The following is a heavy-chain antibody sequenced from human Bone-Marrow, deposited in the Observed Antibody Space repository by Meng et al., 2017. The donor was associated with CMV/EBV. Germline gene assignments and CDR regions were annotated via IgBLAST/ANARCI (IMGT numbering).Heavy chain of an antibody. D-gene: IGHD3-10*01. V-gene: IGHV1-18*01. CDR3: ARGGGEYDFDF. J-gene: IGHJ4*02. Sequence: ASVKVSCKPAGYTFTSYDINWVRQAPGQGLEWLGWINSLNGDTKYAQKVQGRVSLTTDTNRRTVYMEVRSLTSDDTAVYYCARGGGEYDFDFWGQGKLVNVSS. CDR1: GYTFTSYD. CDR2: INSLNGDT.